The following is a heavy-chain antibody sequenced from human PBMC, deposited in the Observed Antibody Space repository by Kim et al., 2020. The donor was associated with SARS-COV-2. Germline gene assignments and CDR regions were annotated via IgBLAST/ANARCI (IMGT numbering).Heavy chain of an antibody. CDR2: INPNTGDA. Sequence: ASVKVSCKASGYTFTRYFIHWVRQAPGQGLEWMGRINPNTGDASYARNFQVRVTMNRDTSISTAYMELSRLRSDATAVYYCSSFDHYDNRPHSGSYSDYWGQGNLVTVSS. CDR1: GYTFTRYF. CDR3: SSFDHYDNRPHSGSYSDY. J-gene: IGHJ4*02. V-gene: IGHV1-2*06. D-gene: IGHD3-22*01.